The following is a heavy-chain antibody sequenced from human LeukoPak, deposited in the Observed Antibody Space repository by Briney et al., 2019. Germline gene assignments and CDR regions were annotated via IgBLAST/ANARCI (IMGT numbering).Heavy chain of an antibody. J-gene: IGHJ5*02. Sequence: GGSLRLSCAASGFTFSSYGMHWVRQAPGKGLGWVAVISYDGSNKYYADSVKGRFTISRDNSKNTLYLQMNSLRAEDTAVYYCAKDWVGLSITWGQETLATVSS. D-gene: IGHD5/OR15-5a*01. CDR1: GFTFSSYG. CDR3: AKDWVGLSIT. CDR2: ISYDGSNK. V-gene: IGHV3-30*18.